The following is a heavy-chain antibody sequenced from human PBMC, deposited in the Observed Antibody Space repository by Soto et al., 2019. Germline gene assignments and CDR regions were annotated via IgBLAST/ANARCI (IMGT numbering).Heavy chain of an antibody. CDR1: GYTFTSYG. Sequence: QVQLVQSGAEVKKPGASVKVSCKASGYTFTSYGISWVRQAPGQGLEWMGWISAYNGNTNYAQKLQGRVTMNTDTTTSKANRKLRRLRSEDTDVYYWETERVGSTTATGDYWGQGTLVTVSS. V-gene: IGHV1-18*01. D-gene: IGHD1-26*01. CDR2: ISAYNGNT. J-gene: IGHJ4*02. CDR3: ETERVGSTTATGDY.